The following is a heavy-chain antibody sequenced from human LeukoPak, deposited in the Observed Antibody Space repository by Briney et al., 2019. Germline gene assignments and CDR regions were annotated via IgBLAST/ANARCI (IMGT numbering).Heavy chain of an antibody. CDR2: IHNSGST. CDR1: GASISGYY. J-gene: IGHJ4*02. D-gene: IGHD2-15*01. V-gene: IGHV4-59*01. Sequence: SETLSLTCTVSGASISGYYWSWIRQPPGKGPEWIGYIHNSGSTKYNPSLKSRVTISADTSKNQFSLTLRSVTAADTATYHCARIHRYCSGGNCYVYDHWGQGTPVTVSS. CDR3: ARIHRYCSGGNCYVYDH.